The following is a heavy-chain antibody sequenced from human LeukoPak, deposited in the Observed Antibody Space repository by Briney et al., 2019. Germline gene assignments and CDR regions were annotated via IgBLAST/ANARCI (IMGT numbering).Heavy chain of an antibody. Sequence: PGGSLRLSCAASGFTFSSYWMSWVRQAPGKGREWVANIKQDGSEKYYVDSVKGRFTISTDNAKNSLYLQMHRPRAEATAVYSCARDVRSSYYYYGMDVWGPGTTVTVSS. D-gene: IGHD2-15*01. CDR3: ARDVRSSYYYYGMDV. CDR2: IKQDGSEK. V-gene: IGHV3-7*01. J-gene: IGHJ6*02. CDR1: GFTFSSYW.